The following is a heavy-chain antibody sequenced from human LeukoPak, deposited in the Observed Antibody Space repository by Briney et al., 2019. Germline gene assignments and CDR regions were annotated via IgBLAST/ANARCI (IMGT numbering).Heavy chain of an antibody. D-gene: IGHD4-17*01. CDR3: AKLMTTVTTFHY. J-gene: IGHJ4*02. CDR1: GFTFSSYA. V-gene: IGHV3-23*01. CDR2: ISGSGGST. Sequence: GGSLRLSCAASGFTFSSYAMSWVRQAPGKGLEWVSAISGSGGSTYYADSVKGRFTISRDNSKITLYLQMNSLRAEDTAVCYCAKLMTTVTTFHYWGQGTLVTVSS.